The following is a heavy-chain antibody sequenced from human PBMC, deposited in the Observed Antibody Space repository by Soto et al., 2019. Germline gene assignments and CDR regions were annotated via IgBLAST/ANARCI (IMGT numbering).Heavy chain of an antibody. CDR1: GFTFSSYP. Sequence: QVQLVEFGGGVVQPGRSLRLSCAASGFTFSSYPMHWVRLAPGKGLEWVAVISEDGRNRFYADSVKGRFTISRDNFQDTLYLQMNSLRPEDTAMYYCARDAPYYDYWGQGTLVTVSS. CDR3: ARDAPYYDY. J-gene: IGHJ4*02. CDR2: ISEDGRNR. V-gene: IGHV3-30*04.